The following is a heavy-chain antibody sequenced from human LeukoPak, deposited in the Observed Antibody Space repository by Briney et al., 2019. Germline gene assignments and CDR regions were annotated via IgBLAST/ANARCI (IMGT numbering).Heavy chain of an antibody. V-gene: IGHV3-48*01. Sequence: PGGSLRLSCGASGFTFSSYSMNWVRQAPGKGLEWVSYISSSSSSIYYADSVKGRFTISRDNSKNTLYLQMNSLRAEDTAVYYCAKGISWGFDYWGQGTLVTVSS. CDR3: AKGISWGFDY. CDR2: ISSSSSSI. J-gene: IGHJ4*02. D-gene: IGHD6-13*01. CDR1: GFTFSSYS.